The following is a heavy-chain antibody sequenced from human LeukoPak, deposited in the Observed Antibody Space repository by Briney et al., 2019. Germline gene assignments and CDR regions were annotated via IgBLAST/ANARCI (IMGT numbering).Heavy chain of an antibody. CDR1: GFTFSSYA. D-gene: IGHD3-22*01. V-gene: IGHV3-23*01. CDR3: AKDPLKAYYYDSSFFDY. J-gene: IGHJ4*02. CDR2: ISGSGGST. Sequence: GGSLRLSCAASGFTFSSYAMSWVRQAPGEGVEWGSAISGSGGSTYYADSVKGRFTISRDNSKNPLYLQMNSLRAEDTAVYYCAKDPLKAYYYDSSFFDYWGQGPLVTVSS.